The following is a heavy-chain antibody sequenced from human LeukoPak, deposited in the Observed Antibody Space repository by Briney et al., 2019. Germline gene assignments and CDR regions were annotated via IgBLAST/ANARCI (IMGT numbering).Heavy chain of an antibody. CDR2: ISYDGSNK. CDR3: ARDGVRGSYFFRAEDAFDI. CDR1: GFTFSSYA. J-gene: IGHJ3*02. D-gene: IGHD1-26*01. Sequence: PGRSLRLSCAASGFTFSSYAMHWVRQAPGKGLEWVAVISYDGSNKYYADSVKGRFTISRDNSKNTLYLQMSSLRAEDTAVYYCARDGVRGSYFFRAEDAFDIWGQGTMVTVSS. V-gene: IGHV3-30-3*01.